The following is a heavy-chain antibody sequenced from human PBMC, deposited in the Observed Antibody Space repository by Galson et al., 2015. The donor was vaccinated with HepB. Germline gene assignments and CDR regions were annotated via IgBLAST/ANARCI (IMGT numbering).Heavy chain of an antibody. J-gene: IGHJ6*03. D-gene: IGHD2-2*01. V-gene: IGHV1-18*01. CDR1: GYTFTSYG. CDR3: ARDCSSTSCNQVYQYYYYYMDV. Sequence: SVKVSCKASGYTFTSYGISWVRQAPGQGLEWMGWISAYNGNTNYAQKLQGRVTMTTDTSTSTAYMELRSLRSDDTAVYYCARDCSSTSCNQVYQYYYYYMDVWGKGTTVTVSS. CDR2: ISAYNGNT.